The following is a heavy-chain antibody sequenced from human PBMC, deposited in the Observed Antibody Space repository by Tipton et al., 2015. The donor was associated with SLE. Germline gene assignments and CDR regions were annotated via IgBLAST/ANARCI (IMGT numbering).Heavy chain of an antibody. J-gene: IGHJ5*02. Sequence: TLSLTCAVYGGSFSGYYWSWIRQPPGKGLEWIGEINHSGSTNYNPSLKSRVTISVDTSKNQFSLKLSSATAADTAVYYCARGRDIVVVPAAMRGRFDPWGQGTLVTVSS. V-gene: IGHV4-34*01. D-gene: IGHD2-2*01. CDR1: GGSFSGYY. CDR2: INHSGST. CDR3: ARGRDIVVVPAAMRGRFDP.